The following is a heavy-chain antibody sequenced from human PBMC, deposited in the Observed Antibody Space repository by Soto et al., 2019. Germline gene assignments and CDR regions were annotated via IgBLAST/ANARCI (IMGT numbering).Heavy chain of an antibody. J-gene: IGHJ5*02. CDR3: ARMGDSSGYSGGFDP. CDR1: GFTFSSYG. Sequence: GGSLRLSCAASGFTFSSYGMHWVRQAPGKGLEWVAVISYDGSNKYYADSVKGRFTISRDNSKNTLYLQMNSLRAEDTAVYYCARMGDSSGYSGGFDPWGQGTLVTVSS. V-gene: IGHV3-30*03. CDR2: ISYDGSNK. D-gene: IGHD3-22*01.